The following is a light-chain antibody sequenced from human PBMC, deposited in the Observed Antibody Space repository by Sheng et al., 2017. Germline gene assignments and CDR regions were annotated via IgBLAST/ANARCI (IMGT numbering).Light chain of an antibody. CDR3: MQALQTPRT. CDR1: QSLLHSNGYNY. J-gene: IGKJ4*01. V-gene: IGKV2-28*01. Sequence: DIVMTQSPLSLPVTPGEPASISCRSSQSLLHSNGYNYLDWYPQKPGQSPQLLIYLGSNRASGSRDRFSGSGSGTDFTLKISRVEAADVGVYYCMQALQTPRTFGRRDQGGDQT. CDR2: LGS.